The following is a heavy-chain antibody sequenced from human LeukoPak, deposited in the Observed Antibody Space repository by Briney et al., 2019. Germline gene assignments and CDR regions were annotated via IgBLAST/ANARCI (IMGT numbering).Heavy chain of an antibody. Sequence: SVKVSCKASGGTFSSYAISWVRQAPGQGLEWMGRIIPILGIANYAQKFQGRVTITADKSTSTAYMELSRLRSEDTAVYYCARVSPSGPGAVKYATNEKHFDYWGQGTLVTVSS. D-gene: IGHD1-1*01. CDR3: ARVSPSGPGAVKYATNEKHFDY. CDR2: IIPILGIA. CDR1: GGTFSSYA. V-gene: IGHV1-69*04. J-gene: IGHJ4*02.